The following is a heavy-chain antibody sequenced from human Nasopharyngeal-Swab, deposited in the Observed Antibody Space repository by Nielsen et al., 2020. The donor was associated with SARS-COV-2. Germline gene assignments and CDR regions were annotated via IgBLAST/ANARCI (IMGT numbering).Heavy chain of an antibody. D-gene: IGHD4-23*01. J-gene: IGHJ4*02. CDR2: INHSGST. CDR1: GGSFSGYY. Sequence: SETLSLTCAVYGGSFSGYYWSWIRQPPGKGLEWIGEINHSGSTNYNPSLKSRVTITVDTSKNQFSLTLSSVTTSATAVYYCARGSDYGGNSDLASDYWGQGTLVTVSS. CDR3: ARGSDYGGNSDLASDY. V-gene: IGHV4-34*01.